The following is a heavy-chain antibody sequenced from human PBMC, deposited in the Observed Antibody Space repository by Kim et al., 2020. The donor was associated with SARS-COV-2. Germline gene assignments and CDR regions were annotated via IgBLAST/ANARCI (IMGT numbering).Heavy chain of an antibody. CDR3: ARVQREILAHVDSRDY. Sequence: ASVKVSCKASGYTFTGYYMHWVRQAPGQGLEWMGWINPNSGGTNYAQKFQGRVTMTRDTSISTAYMELSRLRSDDTAVYYCARVQREILAHVDSRDYWGQGTLVTVSS. CDR1: GYTFTGYY. J-gene: IGHJ4*02. CDR2: INPNSGGT. V-gene: IGHV1-2*02. D-gene: IGHD3-3*01.